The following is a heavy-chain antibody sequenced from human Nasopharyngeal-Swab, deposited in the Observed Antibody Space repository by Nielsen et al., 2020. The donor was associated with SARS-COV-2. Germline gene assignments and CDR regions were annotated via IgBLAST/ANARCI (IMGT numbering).Heavy chain of an antibody. D-gene: IGHD5-18*01. CDR3: ARERGEGYSYGYGY. CDR2: ISAYNGNT. J-gene: IGHJ4*02. Sequence: ASVKVSCKASGYTFTSYGISWVRQAPGQGLEWMGWISAYNGNTNYAQKLQGRVTMTTETSTSTAYMELRSLGSDDTAVYYCARERGEGYSYGYGYWGQGTLVTVSS. CDR1: GYTFTSYG. V-gene: IGHV1-18*01.